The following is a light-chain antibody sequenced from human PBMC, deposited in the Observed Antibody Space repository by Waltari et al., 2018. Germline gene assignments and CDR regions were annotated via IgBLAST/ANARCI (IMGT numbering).Light chain of an antibody. CDR3: QSYDSSLSVV. Sequence: QSVLTQPPSVSGAPAQRVTISCTGSSSNIGAGYDVPWYQQLPGTVPKLLIYGNSNRPSGVPDRVSGSKSGTSASLAITGLQAEDEADYYCQSYDSSLSVVFGGGTKLTVL. J-gene: IGLJ2*01. CDR1: SSNIGAGYD. V-gene: IGLV1-40*01. CDR2: GNS.